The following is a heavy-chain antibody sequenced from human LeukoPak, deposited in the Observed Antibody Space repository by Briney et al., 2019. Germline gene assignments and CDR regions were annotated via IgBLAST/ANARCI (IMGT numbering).Heavy chain of an antibody. Sequence: PGGSLRLSCAASGFTFSSYGMHWVRQASGKGLEWVAVISYDGSNKYYADSVKGRFTISRDNSKNTLYLQMNSLRAEDTAVYYCARTPPQRTLDYWGQGTLVTVSS. CDR2: ISYDGSNK. V-gene: IGHV3-30*03. CDR1: GFTFSSYG. J-gene: IGHJ4*02. D-gene: IGHD1-14*01. CDR3: ARTPPQRTLDY.